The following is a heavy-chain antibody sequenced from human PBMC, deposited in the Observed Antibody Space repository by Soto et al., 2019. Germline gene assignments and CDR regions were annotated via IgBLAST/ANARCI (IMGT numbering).Heavy chain of an antibody. Sequence: GSLRLSCAASGFTFSSYGMHWVRQAPGKGLEWVAVIWYDGSNKYYADSVKGRFTISRDNSKNTLYLQMNSLRAEDTAVYYCARDSEAAAGTNWFDPWGQGTLATVSS. D-gene: IGHD6-13*01. CDR1: GFTFSSYG. V-gene: IGHV3-33*01. CDR2: IWYDGSNK. CDR3: ARDSEAAAGTNWFDP. J-gene: IGHJ5*02.